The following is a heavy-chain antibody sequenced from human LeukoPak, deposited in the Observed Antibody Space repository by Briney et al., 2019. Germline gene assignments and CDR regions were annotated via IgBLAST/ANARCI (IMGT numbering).Heavy chain of an antibody. Sequence: GGSLRLSCAASGFTFSSYWMSWVRQAPGKGLKWWPNIKKDGSEKYYVDSVKGRFTTSRDNAKNSLYLQMNSLRAEDTAVYYCARAGRRLFGVLIPLSFDYWGQGTPVTVSS. D-gene: IGHD3-3*01. J-gene: IGHJ4*02. V-gene: IGHV3-7*03. CDR1: GFTFSSYW. CDR3: ARAGRRLFGVLIPLSFDY. CDR2: IKKDGSEK.